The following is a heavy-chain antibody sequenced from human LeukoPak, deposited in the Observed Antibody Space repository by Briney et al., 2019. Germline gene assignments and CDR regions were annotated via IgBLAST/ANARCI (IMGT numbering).Heavy chain of an antibody. CDR3: ARGQIVVVPAARGYYYYGMDV. CDR1: GCSFSGYY. Sequence: PSETLSLTCAVYGCSFSGYYWSWVRQPPGKGLEWVGEIKNSGSTNYNPSRKSRVTISVDTSKNQFSLKLSSVTAADTAVYYCARGQIVVVPAARGYYYYGMDVWGQGTTVTVSS. J-gene: IGHJ6*02. D-gene: IGHD2-2*01. V-gene: IGHV4-34*01. CDR2: IKNSGST.